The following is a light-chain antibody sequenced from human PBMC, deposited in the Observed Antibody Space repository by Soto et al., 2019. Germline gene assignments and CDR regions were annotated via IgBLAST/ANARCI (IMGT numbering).Light chain of an antibody. J-gene: IGKJ1*01. V-gene: IGKV1-6*01. CDR2: AAS. Sequence: TQMTQSPLSLSSSVGEKIIITCRASRDVGSDVSWYQQKPGQAPKLVIYAASNLYTGVPSRFSGSGSGTDFTLTISSLQPEDFATYYCVQHYNYPPTFGQGTKVDI. CDR3: VQHYNYPPT. CDR1: RDVGSD.